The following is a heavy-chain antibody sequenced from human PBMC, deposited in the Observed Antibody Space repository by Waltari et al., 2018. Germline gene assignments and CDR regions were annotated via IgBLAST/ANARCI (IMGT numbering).Heavy chain of an antibody. J-gene: IGHJ4*02. V-gene: IGHV3-30*18. D-gene: IGHD3-3*01. CDR2: ISYDGSNK. CDR3: AKGLRFLEWLLDY. CDR1: GFTFSSYG. Sequence: QVQLVESGGGVVQPGRSLRLSCAASGFTFSSYGMHWVRQAPGKGLEWVAVISYDGSNKYYADSVKGRFTISRDNSKNTLYLQMNSLRAEDTAVYYCAKGLRFLEWLLDYWGQGTLVTVSS.